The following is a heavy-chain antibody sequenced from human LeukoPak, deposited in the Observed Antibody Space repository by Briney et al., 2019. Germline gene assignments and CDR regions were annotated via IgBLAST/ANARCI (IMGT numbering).Heavy chain of an antibody. J-gene: IGHJ4*02. V-gene: IGHV3-53*01. CDR1: GFTVSSNS. D-gene: IGHD4/OR15-4a*01. Sequence: GGSLRLSCTVSGFTVSSNSMSWVRQAPGKGLEWVSFIYSDNTHYPDSVKGRFTISRDNSKNTLYLQMNSLRAEDTAVYYCARRAGAYSHPYDYWGQETLVTVSS. CDR3: ARRAGAYSHPYDY. CDR2: IYSDNT.